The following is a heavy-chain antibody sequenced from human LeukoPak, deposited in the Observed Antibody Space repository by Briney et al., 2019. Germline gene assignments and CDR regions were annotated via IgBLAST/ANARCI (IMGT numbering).Heavy chain of an antibody. V-gene: IGHV4-61*02. CDR2: IYTSGST. D-gene: IGHD3-16*02. CDR1: GDSISSDNYY. Sequence: SQTLSLTCTVSGDSISSDNYYWSWIRQPAGKGLEWIGRIYTSGSTNYNPSLKSRVTISVDTSKNQFSLKLSSVTAADTAVYYCARASSSLTYYDYVWGSYRTNYYYYYMDVWGKGTTVTISS. CDR3: ARASSSLTYYDYVWGSYRTNYYYYYMDV. J-gene: IGHJ6*03.